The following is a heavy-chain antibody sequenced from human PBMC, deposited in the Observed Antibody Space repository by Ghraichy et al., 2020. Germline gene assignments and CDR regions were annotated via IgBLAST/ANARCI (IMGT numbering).Heavy chain of an antibody. V-gene: IGHV4-34*01. Sequence: SETLSLTCAVYGGSFSGYYWSWIRQPPGKGLEWIGEINHSGSTNYNPSLKSRVTISVDTSKNQFSLKLSSVTAADTAVYYCARAPAYCSSTSCSPLFDYWGQGTLVTVSS. CDR1: GGSFSGYY. D-gene: IGHD2-2*01. CDR3: ARAPAYCSSTSCSPLFDY. J-gene: IGHJ4*02. CDR2: INHSGST.